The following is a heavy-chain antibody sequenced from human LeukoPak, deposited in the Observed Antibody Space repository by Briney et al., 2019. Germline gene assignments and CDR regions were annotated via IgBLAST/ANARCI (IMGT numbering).Heavy chain of an antibody. J-gene: IGHJ4*02. CDR3: ALTISRGYFY. CDR2: ISYDGSNK. Sequence: GGSLRLSCAASGFTFSSYGMHWVRQAPGKGLEWVAVISYDGSNKYYADSVKGRFTISRDNSKNTLYLQMNSLRAEDTAVYYCALTISRGYFYWGQGTLVTVSS. D-gene: IGHD3-22*01. V-gene: IGHV3-30*03. CDR1: GFTFSSYG.